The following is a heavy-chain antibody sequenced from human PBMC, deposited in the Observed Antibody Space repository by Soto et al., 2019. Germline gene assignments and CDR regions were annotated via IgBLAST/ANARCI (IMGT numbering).Heavy chain of an antibody. Sequence: ASVKVSCKASGGTFSSYAISWVRQAPGQGLEWMGGIIPIFGTANYAQKFQGRVTITADESTSTAYMELSSLRSEDTAVYYCARDTSRGDILTGYKLVPWGQGTLVTVSS. CDR2: IIPIFGTA. D-gene: IGHD3-9*01. CDR1: GGTFSSYA. CDR3: ARDTSRGDILTGYKLVP. J-gene: IGHJ5*02. V-gene: IGHV1-69*13.